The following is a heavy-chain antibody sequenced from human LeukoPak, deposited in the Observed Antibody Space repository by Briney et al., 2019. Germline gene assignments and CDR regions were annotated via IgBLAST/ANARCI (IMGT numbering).Heavy chain of an antibody. CDR1: GRSISTYY. CDR2: VYYSGST. D-gene: IGHD6-6*01. J-gene: IGHJ3*02. CDR3: ARRIAVRPIYAFDI. V-gene: IGHV4-59*01. Sequence: SESLSLTRSLSGRSISTYYWSWVRQPPGKGLEWIGYVYYSGSTNLHPYLKSRVTISVDTSRNQFSLRLSSVTAADTAVYYCARRIAVRPIYAFDIWDQGTMVTV.